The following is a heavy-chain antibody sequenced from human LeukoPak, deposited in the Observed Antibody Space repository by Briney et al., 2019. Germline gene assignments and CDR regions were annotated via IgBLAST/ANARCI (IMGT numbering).Heavy chain of an antibody. Sequence: SETLSLTCTVSGGSISSYYWSWIRQPPGKGLEWIGYIYYTGSTNYNPSLKRRVTISVDTSKNQFSLKLSSVTAADTAVYYCARGPLGDYNILTGYSIVDIWGQGTMVTVSS. D-gene: IGHD3-9*01. J-gene: IGHJ3*02. CDR3: ARGPLGDYNILTGYSIVDI. CDR1: GGSISSYY. CDR2: IYYTGST. V-gene: IGHV4-59*12.